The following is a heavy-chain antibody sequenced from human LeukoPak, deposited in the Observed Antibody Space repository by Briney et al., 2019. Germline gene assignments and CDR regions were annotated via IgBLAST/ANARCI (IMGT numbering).Heavy chain of an antibody. Sequence: PSQTLSLTCTVSGGSISSGSYYWSWIRHPAGKGLEWIGRIYTSGSTNYNPSLKSRATISVDTSKNQFSLKLSSVTAADTAVYYCASSDSSSSFDYWGQGTLVTVSS. J-gene: IGHJ4*02. CDR2: IYTSGST. D-gene: IGHD6-13*01. CDR1: GGSISSGSYY. CDR3: ASSDSSSSFDY. V-gene: IGHV4-61*02.